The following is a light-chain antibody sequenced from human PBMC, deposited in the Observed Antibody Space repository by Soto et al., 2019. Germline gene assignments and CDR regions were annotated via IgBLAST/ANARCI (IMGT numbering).Light chain of an antibody. CDR2: DVS. J-gene: IGLJ2*01. Sequence: QSALTQPRSVSGSPGQSVTISCTGTSSDVGGYNYVSWYQQHPGKAPKLMIYDVSKRPSGVPDRSSGSKSGNTASLTISGLQAEDEADYYCCSYAGRYTPVVFGGGTKLTVL. CDR3: CSYAGRYTPVV. V-gene: IGLV2-11*01. CDR1: SSDVGGYNY.